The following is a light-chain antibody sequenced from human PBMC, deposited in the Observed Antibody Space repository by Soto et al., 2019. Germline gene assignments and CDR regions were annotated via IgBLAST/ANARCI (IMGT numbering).Light chain of an antibody. CDR2: KAS. CDR3: QHYSIFSLT. V-gene: IGKV1-5*03. J-gene: IGKJ4*01. Sequence: DIQMTQSPSTLSASVGDRVTITCRASQSISSWLAWYQQKPGKAPKLLIYKASSLESGVPSRFSGSGSGTEFTITISSLQPDDFATYSCQHYSIFSLTFGGGTKVEIK. CDR1: QSISSW.